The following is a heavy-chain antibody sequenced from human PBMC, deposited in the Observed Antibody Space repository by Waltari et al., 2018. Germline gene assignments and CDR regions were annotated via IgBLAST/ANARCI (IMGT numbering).Heavy chain of an antibody. CDR1: GGSINSDAHY. J-gene: IGHJ1*01. V-gene: IGHV4-61*02. CDR2: IYVGVST. Sequence: QVQLQESGPGLVKPSQTLSLTCTVSGGSINSDAHYWSWIRQPAGKGLEWIGRIYVGVSTYHSPSFKNRVTFSEDMSKNQFSLRLKSVTAADTAFYYCARPGDSSSWGDFQHWGQGTLVTVSS. D-gene: IGHD6-13*01. CDR3: ARPGDSSSWGDFQH.